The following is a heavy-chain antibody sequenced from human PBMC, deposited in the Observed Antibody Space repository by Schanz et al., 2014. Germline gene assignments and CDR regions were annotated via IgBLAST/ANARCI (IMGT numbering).Heavy chain of an antibody. D-gene: IGHD2-15*01. CDR1: GFTFSSYA. Sequence: QVQLVESGGGVVQPGRSLRLSCAASGFTFSSYALHWVRQAPGKGLEWVAFVPFDGSQKFYADSVKGRFTISRDNSKNTLYLQMNSLRAEDTAVYYCAKTPREYCNYDNCPNWFDSWGQGTLVTASS. CDR2: VPFDGSQK. V-gene: IGHV3-30*18. CDR3: AKTPREYCNYDNCPNWFDS. J-gene: IGHJ5*01.